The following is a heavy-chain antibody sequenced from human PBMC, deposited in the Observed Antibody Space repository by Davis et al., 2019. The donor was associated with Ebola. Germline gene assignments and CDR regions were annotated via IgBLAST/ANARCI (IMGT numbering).Heavy chain of an antibody. CDR1: GGSFSGYY. J-gene: IGHJ6*02. Sequence: MPSETLSLICAVYGGSFSGYYWSWIRQPPGKGLEWIGEINHSGSTNYNPSLKSRVTISVDTSKNQFSLKLSSVTAADTAVYYCARGRTIWYGMDVWGQGTTVTVSS. CDR3: ARGRTIWYGMDV. CDR2: INHSGST. V-gene: IGHV4-34*01. D-gene: IGHD3-3*01.